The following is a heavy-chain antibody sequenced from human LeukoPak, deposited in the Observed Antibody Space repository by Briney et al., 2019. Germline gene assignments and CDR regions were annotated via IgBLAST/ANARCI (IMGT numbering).Heavy chain of an antibody. D-gene: IGHD5-24*01. CDR2: ISGSGGNT. CDR3: AKFNRDHYFDY. J-gene: IGHJ4*02. V-gene: IGHV3-23*01. Sequence: PGGSLRLSCAASGFTFSSYAMTWVRQAPGKGLEWVSGISGSGGNTYYADSVKGRFTISRDNSKNTLYLQMNTLRAEDTAVYSCAKFNRDHYFDYWGQGTLVTVSS. CDR1: GFTFSSYA.